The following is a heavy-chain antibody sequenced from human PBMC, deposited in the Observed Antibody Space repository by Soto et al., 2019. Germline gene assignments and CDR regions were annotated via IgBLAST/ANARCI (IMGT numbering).Heavy chain of an antibody. CDR1: GGSISSSNW. D-gene: IGHD4-17*01. J-gene: IGHJ5*02. V-gene: IGHV4-4*02. Sequence: QVQLQESGPGLVKHSGTLSLTCAGSGGSISSSNWWSWFRHPPGKGLEWIGEIYHSGSTNYNTSRKSRVTVFVVKSKNHFSPKLSSVTVSYTSVYYCARVRTTVTNWFFPWGQGTLVTVSS. CDR2: IYHSGST. CDR3: ARVRTTVTNWFFP.